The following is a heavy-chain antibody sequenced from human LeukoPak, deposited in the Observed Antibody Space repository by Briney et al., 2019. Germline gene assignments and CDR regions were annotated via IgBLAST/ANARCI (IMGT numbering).Heavy chain of an antibody. CDR1: GGSISSSNW. CDR2: IYHSGST. J-gene: IGHJ4*02. V-gene: IGHV4-4*02. Sequence: SETLSLTCAVSGGSISSSNWWSWVRPPPGKGLEWIGEIYHSGSTNYDPSLKSRVTISVDKSKNQFSLKLSSVTAADTAVYYCARVYYDSSGYYYSVTFDYWGQGTLVTVSS. CDR3: ARVYYDSSGYYYSVTFDY. D-gene: IGHD3-22*01.